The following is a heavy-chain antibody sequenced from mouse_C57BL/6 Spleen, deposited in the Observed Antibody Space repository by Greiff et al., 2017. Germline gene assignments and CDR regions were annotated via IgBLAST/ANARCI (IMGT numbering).Heavy chain of an antibody. Sequence: EVQRVESGGGLVQPKGSLKLSCAASGFSFNTYAMNWVRQAPGKGLEWVARIRSKSNNYATYYADSVKDRFTISRDDSESRLYLQMNNLKTEDTARYYCVSYYYGSSYAWFAYWGQGTLVTVSA. J-gene: IGHJ3*01. CDR1: GFSFNTYA. CDR2: IRSKSNNYAT. D-gene: IGHD1-1*01. CDR3: VSYYYGSSYAWFAY. V-gene: IGHV10-1*01.